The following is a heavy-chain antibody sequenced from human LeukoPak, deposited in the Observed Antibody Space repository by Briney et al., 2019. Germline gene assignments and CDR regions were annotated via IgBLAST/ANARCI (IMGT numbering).Heavy chain of an antibody. CDR2: ISYDGSNK. V-gene: IGHV3-30*18. CDR3: AKLETATPRDSYYYYYGMDV. D-gene: IGHD1-1*01. CDR1: GFTFSSYA. J-gene: IGHJ6*02. Sequence: PGGSLRLSCAASGFTFSSYAMSWVRQAPGKGLEWVAVISYDGSNKYYADSVKGRFTISRDNSKNTLYLQMNSLRAEDTAVYYCAKLETATPRDSYYYYYGMDVWGQGTTVTVSS.